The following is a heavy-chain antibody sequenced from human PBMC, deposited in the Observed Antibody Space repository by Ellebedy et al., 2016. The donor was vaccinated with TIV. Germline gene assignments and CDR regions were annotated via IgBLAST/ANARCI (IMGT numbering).Heavy chain of an antibody. CDR1: GFTFSSYA. D-gene: IGHD2-2*01. CDR3: TIETDIVVVPAAFDY. Sequence: GESLKISXAASGFTFSSYAMSWVRQAPGKGLEWVSAISGSGGSTYYADSVKGRFTISRDNSKNTLYLQMNSLRAEDTAVYYCTIETDIVVVPAAFDYWGQGTLVTVSS. CDR2: ISGSGGST. V-gene: IGHV3-23*01. J-gene: IGHJ4*02.